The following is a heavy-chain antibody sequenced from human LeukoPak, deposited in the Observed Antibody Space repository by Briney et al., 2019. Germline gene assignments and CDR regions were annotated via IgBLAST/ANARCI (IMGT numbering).Heavy chain of an antibody. CDR2: INHSGST. Sequence: SETLSLTCAVYGGSFSGYYWSWLRQPPGKGLEWIGEINHSGSTNYNPSLKSRVTISVDTSKNQFSLRLSSVTAADTAVYYCARLYDILSNWGQGTLVTVSA. J-gene: IGHJ4*02. CDR1: GGSFSGYY. D-gene: IGHD3-9*01. CDR3: ARLYDILSN. V-gene: IGHV4-34*01.